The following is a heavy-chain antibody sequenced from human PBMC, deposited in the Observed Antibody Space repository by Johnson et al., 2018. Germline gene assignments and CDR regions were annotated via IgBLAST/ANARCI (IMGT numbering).Heavy chain of an antibody. D-gene: IGHD3-16*01. J-gene: IGHJ6*03. CDR2: IAYDGSNK. CDR1: GFTFSHYA. V-gene: IGHV3-30*04. CDR3: ARDTGDNYDYDDMDV. Sequence: QVQLVESAGGVVQPGRSLTLSCAASGFTFSHYAMHWVRQAPDKGLEWVAVIAYDGSNKYHADSVRGRFTISRDNSKNTLYLQMNSLRAEDTAVYYCARDTGDNYDYDDMDVWGKGTTVTVSS.